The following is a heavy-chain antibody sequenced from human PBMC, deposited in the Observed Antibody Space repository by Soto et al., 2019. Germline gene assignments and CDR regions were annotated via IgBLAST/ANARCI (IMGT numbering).Heavy chain of an antibody. CDR2: IYYSGST. D-gene: IGHD3-22*01. Sequence: SETLCLTCTVSGGSISSYYWSWIRQPPGKGLEWIGYIYYSGSTNYNPSLKSRVTISVDTSKNQFSLKLSSVTAADTAVYYCARWRHYYDSSGRYDYWGQGTLVTVSS. J-gene: IGHJ4*02. CDR3: ARWRHYYDSSGRYDY. CDR1: GGSISSYY. V-gene: IGHV4-59*01.